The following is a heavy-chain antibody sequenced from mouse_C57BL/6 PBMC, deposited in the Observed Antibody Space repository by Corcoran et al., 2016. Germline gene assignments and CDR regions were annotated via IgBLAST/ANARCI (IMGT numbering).Heavy chain of an antibody. CDR1: GYTFTDYY. J-gene: IGHJ2*01. V-gene: IGHV1-26*01. CDR3: ARYRLLRYFFDY. D-gene: IGHD1-1*01. CDR2: INPNNGGT. Sequence: EVQLQQSGPELVKPGASVKISCKASGYTFTDYYMNWVKQSHGKSLEWIGDINPNNGGTSYNQKFKGKATLTVDKSSSTAYMELRSLTSEDSAVYYCARYRLLRYFFDYWGQGTTLTVSS.